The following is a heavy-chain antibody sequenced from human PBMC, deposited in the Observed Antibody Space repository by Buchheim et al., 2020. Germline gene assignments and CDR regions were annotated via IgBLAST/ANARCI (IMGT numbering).Heavy chain of an antibody. V-gene: IGHV3-7*03. CDR2: IKKDGSEK. CDR1: GFTFSNYW. Sequence: EVQLLVSGGGLVQPGGSLRLSCAASGFTFSNYWMSWVRQAPGKGLEWVANIKKDGSEKNYVDSVKGRFTISRDNVKSSMFLQMNSLRAEDTAVYYCAREGACTRSRCYEDSWGQG. CDR3: AREGACTRSRCYEDS. J-gene: IGHJ4*02. D-gene: IGHD2-15*01.